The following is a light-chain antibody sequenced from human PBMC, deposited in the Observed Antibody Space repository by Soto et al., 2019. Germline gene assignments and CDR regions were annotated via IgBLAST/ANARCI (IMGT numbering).Light chain of an antibody. J-gene: IGKJ4*01. CDR3: QQSYSSPLT. CDR2: GAS. CDR1: QSISSH. Sequence: DIQMTQSPSSLSASVRDRVTITCRASQSISSHLNRYQQKSGKAPKLLIYGASSLQSGVPSRFSGSGSETDFTLTISSLQPEDFATYYCQQSYSSPLTFGGGTKVEIK. V-gene: IGKV1-39*01.